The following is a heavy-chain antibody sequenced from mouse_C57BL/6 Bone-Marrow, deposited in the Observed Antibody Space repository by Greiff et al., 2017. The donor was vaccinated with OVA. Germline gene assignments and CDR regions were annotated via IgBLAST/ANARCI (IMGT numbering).Heavy chain of an antibody. CDR3: ARSGYCGSSSWFAY. CDR1: GYTFTSYW. CDR2: LEPSDSET. J-gene: IGHJ3*01. Sequence: VQLQQPGAELVRPGSSVKLSCKASGYTFTSYWMHWVKQRPIQGLEWIGNLEPSDSETHYNQKVKDKATLTVDNSSSTAYMQLSILSSEDSAVYYVARSGYCGSSSWFAYWGQGTLVTVSA. D-gene: IGHD1-1*01. V-gene: IGHV1-52*01.